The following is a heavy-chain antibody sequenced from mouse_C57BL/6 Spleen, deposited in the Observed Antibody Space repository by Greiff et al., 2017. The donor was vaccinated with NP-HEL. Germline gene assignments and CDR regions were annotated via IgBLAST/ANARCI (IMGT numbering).Heavy chain of an antibody. CDR3: ARAYYYGSSRYFDY. J-gene: IGHJ2*01. Sequence: QVQLQQSGAELARPGASVKLSCKASGYTFTSYGISWVKQRPGPGLEWIGEIYPRSGNTYYNEKFKGKATLTADKSSSTAYMELRSLTSEDSAVYFCARAYYYGSSRYFDYWGQGTTLTVSS. D-gene: IGHD1-1*01. V-gene: IGHV1-81*01. CDR1: GYTFTSYG. CDR2: IYPRSGNT.